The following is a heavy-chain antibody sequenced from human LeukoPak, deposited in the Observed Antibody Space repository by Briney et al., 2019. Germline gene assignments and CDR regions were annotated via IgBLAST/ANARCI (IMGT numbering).Heavy chain of an antibody. Sequence: GESLKISCKGSGYSFTSYWIGWVRQMPGKGLEWMGIIYPGDSDTRYSPSFQGQVTISADMSISTAYLQWSSLKASDTAMYYCARHGQRGYCSGGSCYGDFDYWGQGTMVTVSS. V-gene: IGHV5-51*01. CDR3: ARHGQRGYCSGGSCYGDFDY. D-gene: IGHD2-15*01. CDR1: GYSFTSYW. CDR2: IYPGDSDT. J-gene: IGHJ4*02.